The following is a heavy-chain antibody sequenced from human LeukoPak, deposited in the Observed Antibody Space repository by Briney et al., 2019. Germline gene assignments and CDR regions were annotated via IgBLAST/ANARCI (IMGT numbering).Heavy chain of an antibody. D-gene: IGHD1-14*01. J-gene: IGHJ4*02. V-gene: IGHV3-30*06. Sequence: SRDNSKNTLYLQMNSLRAEDTAVYYCAGGTFDRPLDYWGQGTLVTVSS. CDR3: AGGTFDRPLDY.